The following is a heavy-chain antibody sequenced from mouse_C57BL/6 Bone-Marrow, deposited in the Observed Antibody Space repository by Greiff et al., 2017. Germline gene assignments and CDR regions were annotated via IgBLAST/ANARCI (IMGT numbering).Heavy chain of an antibody. V-gene: IGHV1-69*01. CDR3: ARNYDYDVECAY. D-gene: IGHD2-4*01. Sequence: QVQLQQPGAELVMPGASVKLSCKASGYTFTSYWMNWVKQRPGQGLEWIGEIDPSDSYTNYNQKFQGKSTLTVDTSSSTAYMQLSSLTSEDSAVYYCARNYDYDVECAYWGQGTLVTVSA. CDR2: IDPSDSYT. J-gene: IGHJ3*01. CDR1: GYTFTSYW.